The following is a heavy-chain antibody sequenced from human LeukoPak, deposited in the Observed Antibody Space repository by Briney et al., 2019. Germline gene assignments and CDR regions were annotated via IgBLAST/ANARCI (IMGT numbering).Heavy chain of an antibody. CDR1: GFTFSSYA. CDR2: ISGSGGST. Sequence: GGSLRLSCAASGFTFSSYAMSWVRQASGKGLEWVSAISGSGGSTYYADSVKGRFTISRDNSKNTLYLQMNSLRAEDTAVYYCAKTRPPPRGIQSGSYRGTYFDYWGQGTLVTVSS. D-gene: IGHD1-26*01. CDR3: AKTRPPPRGIQSGSYRGTYFDY. J-gene: IGHJ4*02. V-gene: IGHV3-23*01.